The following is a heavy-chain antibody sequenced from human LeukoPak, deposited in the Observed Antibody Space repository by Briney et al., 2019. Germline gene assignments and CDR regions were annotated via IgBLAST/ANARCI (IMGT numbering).Heavy chain of an antibody. CDR1: GGSISSGGYY. CDR2: IYYSGST. V-gene: IGHV4-31*03. J-gene: IGHJ4*02. Sequence: SETLSLTCTVSGGSISSGGYYWSWNRQHPGKGLEWIGYIYYSGSTYYNPSLKSRVTISVDTSKNQFSLKLSSVTAADTAVYYCSGSYYTPYFDYWGQGTLVTVSS. CDR3: SGSYYTPYFDY. D-gene: IGHD3-10*01.